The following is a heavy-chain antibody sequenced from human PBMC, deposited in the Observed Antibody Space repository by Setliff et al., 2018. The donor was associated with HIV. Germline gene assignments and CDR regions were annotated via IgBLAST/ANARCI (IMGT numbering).Heavy chain of an antibody. CDR1: GDPISTYY. CDR2: LYYSGST. V-gene: IGHV4-59*01. Sequence: SETLSLTCTVSGDPISTYYWSWVRKPPGKGLEWIGYLYYSGSTSYSPSLRGRVTMSVDPSKNQFSLKLNSVTAADTAIYYCARGGGGIAAHSFYYYYMDVWGKGTTVTVSS. CDR3: ARGGGGIAAHSFYYYYMDV. D-gene: IGHD6-13*01. J-gene: IGHJ6*03.